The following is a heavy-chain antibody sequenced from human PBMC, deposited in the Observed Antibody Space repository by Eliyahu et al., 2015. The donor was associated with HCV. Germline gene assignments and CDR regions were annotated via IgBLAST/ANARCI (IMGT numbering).Heavy chain of an antibody. V-gene: IGHV3-72*01. CDR3: ARAFSNGDYFDS. D-gene: IGHD5-18*01. Sequence: EVQLVESGGGLVQPGRSLRLSCAASGFTFXXHYMDWVRQAPGKGLEWVGRIRKRVNSYSTDYAASVKGRFTISRDDSKNLLYLQMNSLKTEDTAVYYCARAFSNGDYFDSWGQGTLVTVSS. CDR2: IRKRVNSYST. CDR1: GFTFXXHY. J-gene: IGHJ4*02.